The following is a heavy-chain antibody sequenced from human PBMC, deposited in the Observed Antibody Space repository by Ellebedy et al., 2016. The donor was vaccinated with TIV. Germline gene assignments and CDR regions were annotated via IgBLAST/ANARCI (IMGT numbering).Heavy chain of an antibody. V-gene: IGHV1-18*01. Sequence: AASVKVSCKSSSYTFIDCGVTWVRQAPGQGLDWMGWVSAYSGNTNSAENLQGRVTLTTDPSTDTAYMELRSLRSDDTAVYVCARYSGSGTYYPNGMDVWGQGTTVTVSS. CDR2: VSAYSGNT. CDR1: SYTFIDCG. D-gene: IGHD3-10*01. J-gene: IGHJ6*02. CDR3: ARYSGSGTYYPNGMDV.